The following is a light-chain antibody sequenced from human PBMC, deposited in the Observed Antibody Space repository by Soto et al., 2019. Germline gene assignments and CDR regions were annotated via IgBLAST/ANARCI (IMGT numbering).Light chain of an antibody. V-gene: IGKV4-1*01. CDR1: QSLLYSSNNKNY. CDR2: WAS. Sequence: DIVMTQSPDSLAVSLGERATINCKSSQSLLYSSNNKNYLAWYQQKPGQPPKLLIYWASTRESGVPDRFSGSGSGTDFTLTISSLQAEDVAFYYCQQYYSSVYTFGQGTKLEIK. J-gene: IGKJ2*01. CDR3: QQYYSSVYT.